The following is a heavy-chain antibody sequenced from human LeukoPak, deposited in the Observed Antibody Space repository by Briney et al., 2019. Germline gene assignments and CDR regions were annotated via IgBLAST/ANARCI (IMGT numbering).Heavy chain of an antibody. D-gene: IGHD4-17*01. Sequence: EASVKVSCKASGGTFSSYAISWVRQAPGQGLEWMGRIIPILGIANYAQKFQGRVTIIADKSTSTAYMELSSLRSEDTAVYYCASDYGEFRFDYWGQGTLVNVSS. V-gene: IGHV1-69*04. J-gene: IGHJ4*02. CDR1: GGTFSSYA. CDR2: IIPILGIA. CDR3: ASDYGEFRFDY.